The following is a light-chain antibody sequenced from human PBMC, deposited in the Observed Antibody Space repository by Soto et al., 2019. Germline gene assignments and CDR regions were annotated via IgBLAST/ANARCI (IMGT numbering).Light chain of an antibody. CDR2: QTS. CDR1: QSISTF. Sequence: ELVMTQSPATLSVSPGERATLSCRASQSISTFLAWYQQKPGQAPRLLIYQTSLRAAGIPARFSASGSGTDFTLTISDVQPEDFALYYCHQRQSWPRTFGQGTKVDIK. V-gene: IGKV3D-15*03. CDR3: HQRQSWPRT. J-gene: IGKJ1*01.